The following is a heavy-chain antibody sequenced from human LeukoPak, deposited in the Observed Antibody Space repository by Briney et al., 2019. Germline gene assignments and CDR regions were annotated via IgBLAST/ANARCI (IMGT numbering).Heavy chain of an antibody. CDR1: GGSISSGDYY. CDR3: ATLDYYYYYMDV. V-gene: IGHV4-30-4*08. Sequence: SETLSLTRTVSGGSISSGDYYWTWIRQPPGKGLEWIGYISYSGSTYYSPSLKSRLIISVDTSKNQFSLELSSVTAADTAVYYCATLDYYYYYMDVWGKGTTVTVSS. J-gene: IGHJ6*03. CDR2: ISYSGST.